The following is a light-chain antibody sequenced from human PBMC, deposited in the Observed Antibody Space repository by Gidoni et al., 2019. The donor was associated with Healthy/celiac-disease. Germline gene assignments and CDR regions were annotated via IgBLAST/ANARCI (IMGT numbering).Light chain of an antibody. V-gene: IGKV3-11*01. CDR1: QSVSSY. J-gene: IGKJ2*01. CDR2: DAS. CDR3: QQRSNWPRYT. Sequence: EIVLTQSPATLSLSPGERATLSCRASQSVSSYLAWYQQKPGQAPRHLIYDASNRATGIPARFSGSGSGTDFTLTISSLEPEDFAVYYCQQRSNWPRYTFGQGTKLEIK.